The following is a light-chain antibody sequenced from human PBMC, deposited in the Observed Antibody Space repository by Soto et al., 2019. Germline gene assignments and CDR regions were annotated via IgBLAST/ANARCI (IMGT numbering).Light chain of an antibody. CDR1: SSDIVAYNF. CDR2: DVI. J-gene: IGLJ1*01. V-gene: IGLV2-11*01. CDR3: CSYAGSYTHV. Sequence: SALTQPRSVSWSPGQSVTISCTGTSSDIVAYNFVSWYQQHPDKAPKLMIYDVIKRPSGVPDRFSGSKSGNTASLTIYGLQAEDEADYYCCSYAGSYTHVFGTGTKVTVL.